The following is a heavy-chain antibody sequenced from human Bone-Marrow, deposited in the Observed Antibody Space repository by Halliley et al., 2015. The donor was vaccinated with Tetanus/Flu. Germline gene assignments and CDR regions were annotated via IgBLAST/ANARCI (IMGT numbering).Heavy chain of an antibody. CDR3: ARGGFDYVWGTYYYDH. CDR2: IIPFNGDT. J-gene: IGHJ4*02. Sequence: IIPFNGDTKYAQKFQDRVPLTPDTSTTTVYMELRSLRSDDTATYYCARGGFDYVWGTYYYDHWGQGTLVTVSS. D-gene: IGHD3-16*01. V-gene: IGHV1-18*01.